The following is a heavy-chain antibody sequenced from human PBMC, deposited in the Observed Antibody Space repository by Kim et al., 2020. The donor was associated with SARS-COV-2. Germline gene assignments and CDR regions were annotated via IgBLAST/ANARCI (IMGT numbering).Heavy chain of an antibody. D-gene: IGHD3-3*02. CDR1: GFTYSAYA. Sequence: GGSLRLSCAASGFTYSAYAIRWVRQAPGKGLEWVSALGGTDDRTYYADSVKGRFIISRDNAKNTVHLQTNSLRAEDTAVYYCAKHFCSSGCELQSWGQGT. CDR2: LGGTDDRT. J-gene: IGHJ1*01. CDR3: AKHFCSSGCELQS. V-gene: IGHV3-23*01.